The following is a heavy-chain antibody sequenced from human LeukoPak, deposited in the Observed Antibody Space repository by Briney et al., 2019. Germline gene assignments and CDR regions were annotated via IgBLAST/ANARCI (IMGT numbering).Heavy chain of an antibody. Sequence: PGGSLRLSCAASGFTFSSYAMSWVRQAPGKGLEWVSAISGSGGSTYYADSVKGRFTISRDNSKNTLYLQMNSLRAEDTAVYYCAKDPTLGYCSGGSCSGFDYWGQGTLVTVSS. J-gene: IGHJ4*02. CDR2: ISGSGGST. V-gene: IGHV3-23*01. D-gene: IGHD2-15*01. CDR3: AKDPTLGYCSGGSCSGFDY. CDR1: GFTFSSYA.